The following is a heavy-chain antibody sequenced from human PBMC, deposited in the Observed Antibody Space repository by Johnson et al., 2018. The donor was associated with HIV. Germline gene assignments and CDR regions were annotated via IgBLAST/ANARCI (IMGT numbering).Heavy chain of an antibody. CDR1: GFSFSNYA. Sequence: QVQLVESGGGVVQPGRSLRLSCAASGFSFSNYAMDWVRQAPGKGLEWVAVISSDGSNKYYADSVKGRFTISRDNSKNTLYLQMNSLRAEDTAVYYCARDGAGTGEGLDAFDIWGQGTMVTVSS. J-gene: IGHJ3*02. CDR2: ISSDGSNK. D-gene: IGHD7-27*01. V-gene: IGHV3-30*04. CDR3: ARDGAGTGEGLDAFDI.